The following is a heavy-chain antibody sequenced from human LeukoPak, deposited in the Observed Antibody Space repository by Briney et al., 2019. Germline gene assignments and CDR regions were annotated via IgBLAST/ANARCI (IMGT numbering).Heavy chain of an antibody. CDR1: GFSFSAYS. CDR3: ASQVLAAGTGAFDI. CDR2: ISSSSSTI. V-gene: IGHV3-48*01. J-gene: IGHJ3*02. Sequence: PGGSLRLSCAASGFSFSAYSMNWVRQAPGKGLEWVSYISSSSSTIYYADSVKGRFTISRDNAKNSLYLQMNSLRAEDTAVYYCASQVLAAGTGAFDIWGQGTMVTVSS. D-gene: IGHD6-13*01.